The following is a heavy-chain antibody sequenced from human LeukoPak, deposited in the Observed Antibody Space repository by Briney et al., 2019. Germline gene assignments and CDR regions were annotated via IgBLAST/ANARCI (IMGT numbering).Heavy chain of an antibody. D-gene: IGHD6-13*01. J-gene: IGHJ4*02. CDR3: ASIAAADPFDY. CDR2: TSRSGSTI. CDR1: GFTFSDYY. V-gene: IGHV3-11*04. Sequence: GGSLRLSCAASGFTFSDYYKSWSREAPGKGVGWVLYTSRSGSTIYYADSVKGRFTISRDNAKNSLYLQMNSLRAEDTAVYYCASIAAADPFDYWGQGTLVTVSS.